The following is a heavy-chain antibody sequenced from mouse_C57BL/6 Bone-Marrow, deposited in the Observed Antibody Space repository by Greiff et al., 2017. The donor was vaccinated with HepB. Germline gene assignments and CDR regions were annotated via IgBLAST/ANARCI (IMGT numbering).Heavy chain of an antibody. CDR1: GSAFSSSW. Sequence: QVQLQQSGPELVKPGASVKISCKASGSAFSSSWMNWVKQRPGKGLEWIGRIYPGDGDTNYNGKFKGKATLTADKSSSTAYMQLSSLTSEDSAVYFCARSYGSSYYYYAMDYWGQGTSVTVSS. CDR3: ARSYGSSYYYYAMDY. V-gene: IGHV1-82*01. D-gene: IGHD1-1*01. J-gene: IGHJ4*01. CDR2: IYPGDGDT.